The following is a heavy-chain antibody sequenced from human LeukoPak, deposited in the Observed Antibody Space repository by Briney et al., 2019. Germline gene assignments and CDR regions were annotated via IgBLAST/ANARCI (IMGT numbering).Heavy chain of an antibody. CDR2: TWYDGNHK. V-gene: IGHV3-33*01. D-gene: IGHD6-13*01. Sequence: RGSLRLSCAASGFTFSSYGMHWVRQAPGKGLEWVAVTWYDGNHKYYADSVKGRFTISRDNSKNTLYLQMNSLRAEDTAVYYCARVYSSNWYAVYYGMDVWGKGTTVTVSS. CDR1: GFTFSSYG. CDR3: ARVYSSNWYAVYYGMDV. J-gene: IGHJ6*04.